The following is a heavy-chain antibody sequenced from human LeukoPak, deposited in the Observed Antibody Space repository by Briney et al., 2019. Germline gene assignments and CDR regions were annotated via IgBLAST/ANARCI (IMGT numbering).Heavy chain of an antibody. Sequence: ASETLSLTCAVYGVSFSGYYCSWIRQPPGKGLECIGEINHSGSTNCYPSLKSRVTISLDTSKKQFSLRLSCVTAADTAVYYCARGTPHYYGSGSYYIRRFDPWGQGTLVTVSS. V-gene: IGHV4-34*01. J-gene: IGHJ5*02. D-gene: IGHD3-10*01. CDR1: GVSFSGYY. CDR3: ARGTPHYYGSGSYYIRRFDP. CDR2: INHSGST.